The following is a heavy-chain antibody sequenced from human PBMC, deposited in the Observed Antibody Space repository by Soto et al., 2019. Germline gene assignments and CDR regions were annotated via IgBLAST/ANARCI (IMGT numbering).Heavy chain of an antibody. V-gene: IGHV1-2*02. CDR3: ARSLAEGYCVITGCFTRPLNGVDV. J-gene: IGHJ6*02. CDR1: GYTFAAYY. Sequence: ASVKVSCKASGYTFAAYYIHWVRQAPGQGLEWMGWINPNNGVTKYARKFQGRVTVTRDLSTSTAYMELISLSSDDTAVYYCARSLAEGYCVITGCFTRPLNGVDVWGQGTTVTVSS. CDR2: INPNNGVT. D-gene: IGHD2-2*02.